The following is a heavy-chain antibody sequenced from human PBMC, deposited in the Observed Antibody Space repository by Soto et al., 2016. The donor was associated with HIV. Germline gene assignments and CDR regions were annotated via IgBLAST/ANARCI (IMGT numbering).Heavy chain of an antibody. V-gene: IGHV3-20*04. J-gene: IGHJ6*02. Sequence: EVQLVESGGGVVRPGGSLRLSCAASGFTFDDYGMSWVRQAPGKGLEWVSGINWNGGSTTYADSVKGRFTISRDNAENFLYLQMNSLRAEDTALYYCARDRGYYNGSGSSKAVYYYGMDVWGQGTTVTVSS. CDR1: GFTFDDYG. CDR2: INWNGGST. CDR3: ARDRGYYNGSGSSKAVYYYGMDV. D-gene: IGHD3-10*01.